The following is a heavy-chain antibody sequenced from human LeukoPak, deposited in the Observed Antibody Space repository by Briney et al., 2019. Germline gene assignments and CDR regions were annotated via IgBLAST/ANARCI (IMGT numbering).Heavy chain of an antibody. CDR3: ARDGRLSYFDY. D-gene: IGHD6-19*01. J-gene: IGHJ4*02. Sequence: SETLSLTCTVSGGSISSSSYYWSWIRQSPGKGLEWIGYIYYTGSTNYNPSLKSRVTISVDTSKNQFSLKLKSVTAADTAVYYCARDGRLSYFDYWGQGTLVTVSS. CDR1: GGSISSSSYY. CDR2: IYYTGST. V-gene: IGHV4-61*01.